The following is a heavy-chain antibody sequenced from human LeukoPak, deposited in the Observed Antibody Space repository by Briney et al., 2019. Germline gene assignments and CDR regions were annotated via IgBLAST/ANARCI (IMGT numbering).Heavy chain of an antibody. J-gene: IGHJ6*03. V-gene: IGHV3-74*01. Sequence: PGGSLRLSCAASGFTFSSYWMHWVRQAPGKGLVWVSRINTDGSSTSYADSVKGRFTISRDNAKNTLYLQMNSLRAEDTAVYYCARNPPWELLGYYYYYMDVWGKGTTVTVSS. CDR2: INTDGSST. CDR3: ARNPPWELLGYYYYYMDV. D-gene: IGHD1-26*01. CDR1: GFTFSSYW.